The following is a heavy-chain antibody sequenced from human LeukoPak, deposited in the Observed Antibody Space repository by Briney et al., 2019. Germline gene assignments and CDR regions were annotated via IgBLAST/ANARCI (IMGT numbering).Heavy chain of an antibody. D-gene: IGHD1-14*01. Sequence: SETLSLTCTVSGGSISSSSYYWGWIRQPPGKGLEWIGSIYYSGSTYYNPSLKSRVTISVNTSKNQFSLKLSSVTAADTAVYYCARVRSITHDYFDYWGQGTLVTVSS. CDR1: GGSISSSSYY. V-gene: IGHV4-39*07. CDR3: ARVRSITHDYFDY. CDR2: IYYSGST. J-gene: IGHJ4*02.